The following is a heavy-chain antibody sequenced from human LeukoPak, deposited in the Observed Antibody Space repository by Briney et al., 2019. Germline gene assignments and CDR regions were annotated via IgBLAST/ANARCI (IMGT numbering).Heavy chain of an antibody. D-gene: IGHD5-18*01. Sequence: PGGSLKLSCAASGFTFDDYAMRWVRQAPGKGLEWVSVISWNSGSIGYADSVKGRFTISRDNAKNSLYLQMNSLRAEDTALYYCAKDISYGYGQLSVYYFDYWAREPWSPSPQ. V-gene: IGHV3-9*01. CDR1: GFTFDDYA. J-gene: IGHJ4*02. CDR2: ISWNSGSI. CDR3: AKDISYGYGQLSVYYFDY.